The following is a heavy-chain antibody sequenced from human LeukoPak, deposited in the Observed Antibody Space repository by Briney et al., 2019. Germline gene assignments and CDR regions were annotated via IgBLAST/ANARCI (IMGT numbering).Heavy chain of an antibody. J-gene: IGHJ4*02. CDR1: GFTFNGHW. CDR2: INQGGSDK. V-gene: IGHV3-7*01. D-gene: IGHD1-14*01. CDR3: TRDRSQAEDD. Sequence: GGSLRLSCAASGFTFNGHWMSWVRQAPGKGLEWVANINQGGSDKYYVDSVKGRFTISRDNANNLLYLQMNSLRGEDTAVYYCTRDRSQAEDDWGQGTLVTVSS.